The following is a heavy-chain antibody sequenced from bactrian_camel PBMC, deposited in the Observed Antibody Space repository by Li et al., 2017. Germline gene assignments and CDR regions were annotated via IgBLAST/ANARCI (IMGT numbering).Heavy chain of an antibody. CDR1: GTALNRCG. CDR3: AMRLGTYWNDKCEVAY. D-gene: IGHD3*01. CDR2: LLRGGNV. V-gene: IGHV3S55*01. Sequence: VQLVESGGGAVQAGGSLKLSCVASGTALNRCGMEWYRQAPGKDREQVATLLRGGNVDYAESVKGRFTISEDDPKNTLYLQMDSLRSDDTAMYYCAMRLGTYWNDKCEVAYWGQGTQVTVS. J-gene: IGHJ4*01.